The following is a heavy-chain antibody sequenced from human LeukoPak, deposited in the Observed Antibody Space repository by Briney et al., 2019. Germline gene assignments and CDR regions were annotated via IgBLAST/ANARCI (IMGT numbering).Heavy chain of an antibody. J-gene: IGHJ4*02. Sequence: PGGSLRLSCAASGFTFSSYAMHWVRQAPGKGLEWVAVISYDGSNKYYADSVKGRFTISRDNSKNTLYLQMNSLRAEDTAVYYCAREDIVAVPAAPGFDYWGQGTLVTVSS. CDR2: ISYDGSNK. D-gene: IGHD2-2*01. CDR3: AREDIVAVPAAPGFDY. V-gene: IGHV3-30-3*01. CDR1: GFTFSSYA.